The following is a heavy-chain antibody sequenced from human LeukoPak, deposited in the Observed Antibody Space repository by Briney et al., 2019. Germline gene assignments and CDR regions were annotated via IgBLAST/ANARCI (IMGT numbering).Heavy chain of an antibody. Sequence: GGSLRLSCAASGFTFSSYSMNWVRQAPGKGLEWVSSISSSSRYIYYADSVKGRFTISRDNAKNSLYLQMNSLRAEDTTVYYCARDARVSSTSCPGYWGQGTLVTVSS. D-gene: IGHD2-2*01. CDR3: ARDARVSSTSCPGY. CDR1: GFTFSSYS. V-gene: IGHV3-21*01. CDR2: ISSSSRYI. J-gene: IGHJ4*02.